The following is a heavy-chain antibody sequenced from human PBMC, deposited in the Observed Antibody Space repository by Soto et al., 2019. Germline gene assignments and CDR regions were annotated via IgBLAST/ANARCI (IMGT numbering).Heavy chain of an antibody. CDR3: AREAFLEDIVVVLAAIYYFDY. CDR1: GGTFSSYT. J-gene: IGHJ4*02. CDR2: IIPILGIA. V-gene: IGHV1-69*08. Sequence: QVQLVQSGAEVKKPGSSVKVSCKASGGTFSSYTISWVRQAPGQGLEWMGRIIPILGIANYAQKFQGRVTITADKSTSTAYMELSSLRSEDTAVYYCAREAFLEDIVVVLAAIYYFDYWGQGTLVTVSS. D-gene: IGHD2-2*01.